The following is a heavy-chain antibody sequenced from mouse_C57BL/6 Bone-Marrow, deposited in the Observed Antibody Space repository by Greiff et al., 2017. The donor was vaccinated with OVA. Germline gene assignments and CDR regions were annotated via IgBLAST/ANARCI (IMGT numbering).Heavy chain of an antibody. CDR2: IHPNSGST. V-gene: IGHV1-64*01. Sequence: VQLQQPGAELVKPGASVKLSCKASGYTFTSYWMHWVKQRPGQGLEWIGMIHPNSGSTNYNEKFKSKATLTVDKSSSTAYMQLSSLTSEDSAVYYCARENWDPYFDYWGQGTTLTVSS. CDR3: ARENWDPYFDY. J-gene: IGHJ2*01. CDR1: GYTFTSYW. D-gene: IGHD4-1*01.